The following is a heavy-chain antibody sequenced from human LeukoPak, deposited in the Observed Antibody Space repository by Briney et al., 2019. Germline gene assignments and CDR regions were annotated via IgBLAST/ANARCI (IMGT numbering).Heavy chain of an antibody. J-gene: IGHJ4*02. D-gene: IGHD3-10*01. CDR1: GYTFTSYC. V-gene: IGHV1-46*01. Sequence: GASVKVSCKASGYTFTSYCMHWVRQAPGQGLEWMGIINPSGGSTSYAQKFQGRVTMTRDTSTSTVYMELSSLRSEDTAVYYCARDGGITMVRGVEVDYWGQGTLVTVSS. CDR2: INPSGGST. CDR3: ARDGGITMVRGVEVDY.